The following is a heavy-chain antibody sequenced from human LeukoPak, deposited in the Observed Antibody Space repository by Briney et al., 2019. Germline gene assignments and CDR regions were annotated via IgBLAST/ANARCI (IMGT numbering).Heavy chain of an antibody. D-gene: IGHD1-7*01. J-gene: IGHJ4*02. V-gene: IGHV4-61*02. CDR1: GGSISSGSYY. CDR2: IYTSGST. CDR3: ARDRRTGTTFSFDY. Sequence: SVTLSLTCTVSGGSISSGSYYWSWIWQPAGKGLEWIGRIYTSGSTNYNPSLKSRVTISVDTSKNQFSLKLSSVTAADTAVYYCARDRRTGTTFSFDYWGQGTLVTVSS.